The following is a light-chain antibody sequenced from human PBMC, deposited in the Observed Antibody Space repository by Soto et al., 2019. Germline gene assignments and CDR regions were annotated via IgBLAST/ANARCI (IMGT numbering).Light chain of an antibody. J-gene: IGKJ4*01. Sequence: EIVLTQSPGTLSLSPGERATLSCRASESVSDNYLAWYQQRSGQAPRLVIYGASSSASAVPDRFSGRGSGADFTLTISRLEPEDFAVYYCQQYGSSPLTFGGGTKVQIK. CDR2: GAS. CDR1: ESVSDNY. V-gene: IGKV3-20*01. CDR3: QQYGSSPLT.